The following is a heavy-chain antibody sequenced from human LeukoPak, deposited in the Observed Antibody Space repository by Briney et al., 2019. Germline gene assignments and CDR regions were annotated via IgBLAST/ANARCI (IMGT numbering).Heavy chain of an antibody. CDR2: INDNSRNT. CDR3: TKDAGPVYDWFDP. J-gene: IGHJ5*02. CDR1: GFNFSRYG. D-gene: IGHD5/OR15-5a*01. Sequence: GCLRLSCAASGFNFSRYGMAWFRQIPGKGLEWVSTINDNSRNTHYADSVKARFIISRDNSKNTLYLQMDSLRVEDTALYYCTKDAGPVYDWFDPWGPGTRVPVSS. V-gene: IGHV3-23*01.